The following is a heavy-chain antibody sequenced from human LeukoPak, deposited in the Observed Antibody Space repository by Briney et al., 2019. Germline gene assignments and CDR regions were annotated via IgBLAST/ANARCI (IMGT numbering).Heavy chain of an antibody. CDR3: ARDYYDSSGYLFDY. CDR2: MNPNSGNT. V-gene: IGHV1-8*02. Sequence: ASVKVSCKASGYTFTSYDINWVRQATGQGLEWMGWMNPNSGNTGYAQKFQGRVTMTRNTSISTAYMGLSSLRSEDTAVYYCARDYYDSSGYLFDYWGQGTLVTVSS. D-gene: IGHD3-22*01. J-gene: IGHJ4*02. CDR1: GYTFTSYD.